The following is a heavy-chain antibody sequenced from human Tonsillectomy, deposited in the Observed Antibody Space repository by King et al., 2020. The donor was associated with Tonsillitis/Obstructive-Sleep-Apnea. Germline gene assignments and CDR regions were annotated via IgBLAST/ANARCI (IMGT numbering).Heavy chain of an antibody. D-gene: IGHD4-23*01. J-gene: IGHJ4*02. CDR2: INHNGNT. CDR1: GGSFSGYY. V-gene: IGHV4-34*01. Sequence: VRLQQWGAGLLKPSETLSLTCAVYGGSFSGYYWSWIRQPPGKGLEWIGEINHNGNTNYNPSLKSRVSISVDTSKNQFSLKLSSVTAADTAVYYCASVNYGGNPEGDYWGQGTLVTVSS. CDR3: ASVNYGGNPEGDY.